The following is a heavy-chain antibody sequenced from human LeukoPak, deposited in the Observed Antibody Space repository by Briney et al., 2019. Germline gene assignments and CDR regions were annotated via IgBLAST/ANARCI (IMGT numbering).Heavy chain of an antibody. CDR1: GGSISSGSYY. Sequence: SETLSLTCTVSGGSISSGSYYWSWIRQPAGKGLEWSGRIYTSGSTNYNPSLKSRVTISVDTSKNQFSLKLSSVTAADTAVYYCARVYYYDSSGYYPLGYFDYWGQGTLVTVSS. CDR3: ARVYYYDSSGYYPLGYFDY. J-gene: IGHJ4*02. V-gene: IGHV4-61*02. D-gene: IGHD3-22*01. CDR2: IYTSGST.